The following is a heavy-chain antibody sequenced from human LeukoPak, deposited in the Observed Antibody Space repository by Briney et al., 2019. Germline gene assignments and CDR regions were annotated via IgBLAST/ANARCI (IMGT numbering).Heavy chain of an antibody. J-gene: IGHJ4*02. CDR3: AGITMVRGVPVDYFDY. CDR2: IYYSGST. V-gene: IGHV4-61*08. Sequence: SQTLSLTCTVSGGSISSGGYYWSWIRQPPGKGLEWIGYIYYSGSTNYNPSLKSRVTISVDTSKNQFSLKLSSVTAADTAVYYCAGITMVRGVPVDYFDYWGQGTLVTVSS. D-gene: IGHD3-10*01. CDR1: GGSISSGGYY.